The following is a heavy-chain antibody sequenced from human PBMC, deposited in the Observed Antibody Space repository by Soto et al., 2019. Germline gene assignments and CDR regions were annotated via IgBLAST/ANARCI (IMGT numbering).Heavy chain of an antibody. V-gene: IGHV2-5*02. Sequence: QLTLKESGPTLVKPTQTLTLTCTFSGFSLSTSGVGVGWIRQPPGKALEGLALLYWDDDKRYSPSLKSRLTITKDTSKNQVVLTMTNMDPVDTATYYCAHPGAYRHIGDYWGQGTLVTVSS. CDR3: AHPGAYRHIGDY. CDR1: GFSLSTSGVG. J-gene: IGHJ4*02. D-gene: IGHD4-4*01. CDR2: LYWDDDK.